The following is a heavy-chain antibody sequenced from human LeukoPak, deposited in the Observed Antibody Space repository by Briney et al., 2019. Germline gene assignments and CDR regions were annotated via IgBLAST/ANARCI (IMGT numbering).Heavy chain of an antibody. V-gene: IGHV4-59*01. CDR2: IYYSGST. D-gene: IGHD6-19*01. J-gene: IGHJ5*01. Sequence: PSETLSLTCTVSGGSMSSYYWSWIRQPPGKGLEWIAYIYYSGSTNYNPSLKSRLTISVDTPKNQFSLKLSSVTAADTAVYYSARAAVAGIWFDSWGQGTLVTVSS. CDR3: ARAAVAGIWFDS. CDR1: GGSMSSYY.